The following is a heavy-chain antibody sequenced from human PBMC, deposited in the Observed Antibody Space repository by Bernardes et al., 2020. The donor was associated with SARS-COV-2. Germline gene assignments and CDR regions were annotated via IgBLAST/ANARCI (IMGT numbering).Heavy chain of an antibody. J-gene: IGHJ5*02. CDR1: GYTFTTYA. Sequence: ASVKVSCKASGYTFTTYAISWVRQAPGQGLEWMGWISAYNGNTNYAQKVQDRVTMTTDTSASTAYMELRRLRSDDTAIYYCAKSVYCSGGTCTYWFDLWGQGTRNTVSS. D-gene: IGHD2-15*01. V-gene: IGHV1-18*04. CDR3: AKSVYCSGGTCTYWFDL. CDR2: ISAYNGNT.